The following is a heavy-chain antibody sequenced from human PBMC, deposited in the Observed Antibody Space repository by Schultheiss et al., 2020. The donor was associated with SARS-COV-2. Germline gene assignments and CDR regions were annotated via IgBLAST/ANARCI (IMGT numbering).Heavy chain of an antibody. CDR3: ARHLYSTSGNYFYYYLGV. J-gene: IGHJ6*03. Sequence: SETLSLTCTVSGDSFSSSSYYWGWIRQPPEKGLEWLASMYYTVSTYYNPSLKSRVTISVDRSKNQFSLKLSSVTAADTAVYYCARHLYSTSGNYFYYYLGVWGKGTTVTVSS. D-gene: IGHD2-2*01. V-gene: IGHV4-39*01. CDR1: GDSFSSSSYY. CDR2: MYYTVST.